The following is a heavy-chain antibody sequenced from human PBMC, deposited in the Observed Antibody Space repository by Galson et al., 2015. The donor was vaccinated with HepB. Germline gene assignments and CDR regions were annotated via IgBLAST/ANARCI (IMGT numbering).Heavy chain of an antibody. Sequence: QSGAEVKKPGESLKISCKGSGYSFTSYWIGWVRQMPGKGLEWMGIIYPGDSDTRYSPSFQGQVTISADKSISTAYLQWSSLKASDTAMYYCARIPISYCSGGSCYSGWFDPWGQGTLVTVSS. D-gene: IGHD2-15*01. J-gene: IGHJ5*02. CDR3: ARIPISYCSGGSCYSGWFDP. CDR2: IYPGDSDT. CDR1: GYSFTSYW. V-gene: IGHV5-51*01.